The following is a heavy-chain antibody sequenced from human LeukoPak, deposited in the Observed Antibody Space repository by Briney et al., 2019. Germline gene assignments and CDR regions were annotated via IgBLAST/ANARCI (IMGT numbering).Heavy chain of an antibody. Sequence: GGSLRLSCAASGFTVSSNYMSWVRQAPGKGLEWVSVIYSGGSTYYADSVKGRFTISRDNSKNTLYLQMNSLRAEDTAVYYCARGLTFSYDAFDIWGQGTMVTVSS. CDR3: ARGLTFSYDAFDI. CDR1: GFTVSSNY. J-gene: IGHJ3*02. V-gene: IGHV3-66*01. CDR2: IYSGGST. D-gene: IGHD4/OR15-4a*01.